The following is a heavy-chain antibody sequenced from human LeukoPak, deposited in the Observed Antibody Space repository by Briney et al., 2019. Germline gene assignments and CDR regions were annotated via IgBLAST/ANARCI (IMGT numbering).Heavy chain of an antibody. Sequence: GGSLRLSCAASGFTFDDYAMSWVCQAPGKGLEWVSGINWNGGSTGYADSVKGRFTISRDNAKNSLYLQMNSLRAEDTALYYCARGYYDTGGLDYWGQGTLVTVSS. CDR3: ARGYYDTGGLDY. D-gene: IGHD3-22*01. V-gene: IGHV3-20*04. CDR2: INWNGGST. J-gene: IGHJ4*02. CDR1: GFTFDDYA.